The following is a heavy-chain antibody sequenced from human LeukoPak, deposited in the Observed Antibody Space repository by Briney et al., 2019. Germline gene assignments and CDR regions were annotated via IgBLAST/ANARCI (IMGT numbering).Heavy chain of an antibody. CDR3: ARGPSDCTSASCYGGDYYYFGMDV. V-gene: IGHV1-18*01. D-gene: IGHD2-2*01. Sequence: ASVKVSCKASGCTFTSYGVSWVRQAPGQGLEWMGWISAYNGHTKYAQNFQGRVTMTTDTSTNTTYMELRSLRSDDTAFYYCARGPSDCTSASCYGGDYYYFGMDVWGKGTTVTVSS. CDR2: ISAYNGHT. J-gene: IGHJ6*04. CDR1: GCTFTSYG.